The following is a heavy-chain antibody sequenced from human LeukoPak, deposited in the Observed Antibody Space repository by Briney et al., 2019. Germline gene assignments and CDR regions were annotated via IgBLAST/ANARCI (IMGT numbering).Heavy chain of an antibody. J-gene: IGHJ4*02. D-gene: IGHD3-22*01. V-gene: IGHV1-18*01. CDR1: GYTFTSYG. CDR3: AREFGLYYDSSGYYYDY. CDR2: ISAYNGNT. Sequence: ASVKVSCTASGYTFTSYGISWVRQAPGQGLEWMGWISAYNGNTNYAQKLQGRVTMTTDTSTSTAYMELRSLRSDDTAVYYCAREFGLYYDSSGYYYDYWGQGTLVTVSS.